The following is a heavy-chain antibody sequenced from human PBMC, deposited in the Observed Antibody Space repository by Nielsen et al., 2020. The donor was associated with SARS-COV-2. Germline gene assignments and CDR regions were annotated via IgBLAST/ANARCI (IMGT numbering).Heavy chain of an antibody. CDR3: ARLRTSPHAQWLLPAGGMDV. D-gene: IGHD6-19*01. Sequence: SETLSLTCAISGDSVSSNSAAWNWIRQSPSRGLEWLGRTYYRSKWYNDYAVSVKSRITINPDTSKNQFSLQLNSVTPEDTAVYYCARLRTSPHAQWLLPAGGMDVWGQGTTVTVSS. CDR2: TYYRSKWYN. CDR1: GDSVSSNSAA. V-gene: IGHV6-1*01. J-gene: IGHJ6*02.